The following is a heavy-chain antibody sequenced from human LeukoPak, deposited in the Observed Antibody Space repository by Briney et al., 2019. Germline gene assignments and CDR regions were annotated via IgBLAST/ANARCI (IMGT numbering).Heavy chain of an antibody. Sequence: PGGSLRLSCAASGFTFSSYAMSWVRQAPGKGLEWVSAISGSGGSTYYADSVKGRFTISRDNSKNTLYLQMNSLRAEDTAVYYCAKETGYCSSTSCSAFDYWGQGTLVTVSS. CDR3: AKETGYCSSTSCSAFDY. J-gene: IGHJ4*02. CDR1: GFTFSSYA. V-gene: IGHV3-23*01. D-gene: IGHD2-2*01. CDR2: ISGSGGST.